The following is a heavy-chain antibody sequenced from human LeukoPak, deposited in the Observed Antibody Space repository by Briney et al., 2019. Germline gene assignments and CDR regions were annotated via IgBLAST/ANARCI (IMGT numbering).Heavy chain of an antibody. CDR2: VWSDGTNK. D-gene: IGHD3-22*01. CDR3: ARGGDSSGSIRSAFDI. Sequence: GGSLRLSCAASGFTFSSYGMHWVRQAPGKGLEWVAIVWSDGTNKYYADSVKGRFTISRDNSKNTLYLQMNSLRAEDTAVYYCARGGDSSGSIRSAFDIWGQGTMVTVSS. CDR1: GFTFSSYG. V-gene: IGHV3-33*01. J-gene: IGHJ3*02.